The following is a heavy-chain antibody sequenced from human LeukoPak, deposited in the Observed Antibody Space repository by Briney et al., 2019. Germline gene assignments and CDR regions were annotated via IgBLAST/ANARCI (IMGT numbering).Heavy chain of an antibody. J-gene: IGHJ6*02. CDR1: GCTFSSYA. CDR3: ARERHSNFYYYYGMDV. Sequence: SVKVSCQASGCTFSSYAISWVRQAPGQGLEWMGRIISILGIANYAQKFQGRVTITADKSTSTAYMELSSLRSEDTAVYYCARERHSNFYYYYGMDVWGQGTTVTVSS. V-gene: IGHV1-69*04. D-gene: IGHD4-11*01. CDR2: IISILGIA.